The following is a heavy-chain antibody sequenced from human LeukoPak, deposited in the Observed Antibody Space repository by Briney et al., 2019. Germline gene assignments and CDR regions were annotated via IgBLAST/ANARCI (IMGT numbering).Heavy chain of an antibody. D-gene: IGHD2-8*02. CDR3: ARVRTEWYIDL. CDR1: GFIFSTYW. CDR2: IKQDGSEK. V-gene: IGHV3-7*01. Sequence: PGGSLRLSCAASGFIFSTYWVTWVRQAPGMGLEWVANIKQDGSEKFYVDSVKGRFTISRDNAKNSLYLQMNSLRAEDTAVYYCARVRTEWYIDLWGRGTLVTVS. J-gene: IGHJ2*01.